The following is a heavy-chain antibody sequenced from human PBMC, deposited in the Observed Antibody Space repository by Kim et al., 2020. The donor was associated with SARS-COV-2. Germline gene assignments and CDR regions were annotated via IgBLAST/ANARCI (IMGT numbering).Heavy chain of an antibody. V-gene: IGHV4-31*02. J-gene: IGHJ6*02. Sequence: LKSRVTIPVDTSKNQFSLKLSSVTAADTAVYYCARDNRVRGVAFYYGMDVWGQGTTVTVSS. CDR3: ARDNRVRGVAFYYGMDV. D-gene: IGHD3-10*01.